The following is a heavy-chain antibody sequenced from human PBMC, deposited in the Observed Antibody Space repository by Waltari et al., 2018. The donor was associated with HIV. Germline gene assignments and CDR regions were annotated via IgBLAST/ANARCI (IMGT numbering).Heavy chain of an antibody. CDR1: GGTFSSYA. D-gene: IGHD6-13*01. V-gene: IGHV1-69*01. Sequence: QVQLVQSGAEVKKPGSSVKVSCKASGGTFSSYAISWVRQAPGQGLEWMGGIIPIFGTANYAQKFQGRVTITADESTSTAYMELSSLRSEDTAVYYCARTALAAARSGSYGMDVWGQGTTVTVSS. J-gene: IGHJ6*02. CDR3: ARTALAAARSGSYGMDV. CDR2: IIPIFGTA.